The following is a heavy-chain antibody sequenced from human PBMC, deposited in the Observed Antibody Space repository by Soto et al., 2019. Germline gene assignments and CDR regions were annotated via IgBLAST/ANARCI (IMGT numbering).Heavy chain of an antibody. CDR3: AKQDRGSYHRGSYYYYYGMDV. D-gene: IGHD1-26*01. Sequence: EVQLLESGGGLVQPGGSLRLSCAASGFTFSSYAMSWVRQAPGKGLEWVSAISGSGGSTYYADSVKGRFTISRDNSKNTLYLQMNRLRAEDTAVYYCAKQDRGSYHRGSYYYYYGMDVWGQGTTVTVSS. V-gene: IGHV3-23*01. CDR1: GFTFSSYA. CDR2: ISGSGGST. J-gene: IGHJ6*02.